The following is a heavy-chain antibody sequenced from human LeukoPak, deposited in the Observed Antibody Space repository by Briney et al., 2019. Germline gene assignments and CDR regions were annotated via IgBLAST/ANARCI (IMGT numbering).Heavy chain of an antibody. D-gene: IGHD6-19*01. CDR2: IHYSGST. CDR3: ARGGQQWLVTWFDP. V-gene: IGHV4-59*01. Sequence: PSETLSLTCTVSGGSISSYYWSWLRQPPGKGLEWIGYIHYSGSTNCNPSLKSRVTISVDTSKNQFSLNLSSVTAADTAVYYCARGGQQWLVTWFDPWGQGTLVTASS. J-gene: IGHJ5*02. CDR1: GGSISSYY.